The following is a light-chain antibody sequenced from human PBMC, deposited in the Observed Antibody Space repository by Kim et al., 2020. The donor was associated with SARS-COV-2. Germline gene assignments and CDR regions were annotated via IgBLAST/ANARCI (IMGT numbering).Light chain of an antibody. Sequence: PGESATLSCRASHNVGINLAWYQQTPGQPPMLLIYDATIRAAGIPDRFSVSGSGTGFTLTISSLGPEDFAIYNCQQRGNWPPALTFGGGTKVDIK. J-gene: IGKJ4*01. CDR1: HNVGIN. V-gene: IGKV3-11*01. CDR3: QQRGNWPPALT. CDR2: DAT.